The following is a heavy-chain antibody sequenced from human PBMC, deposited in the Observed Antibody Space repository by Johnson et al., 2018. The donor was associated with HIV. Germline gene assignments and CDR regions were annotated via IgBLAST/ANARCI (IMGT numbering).Heavy chain of an antibody. CDR3: ARADGSGSYFGFEI. CDR1: GFTFSSYA. CDR2: ISGSGGNT. D-gene: IGHD3-10*01. J-gene: IGHJ3*02. Sequence: VQLVESGGVVVQPGGSLRLSCAASGFTFSSYAMSWVRQAPGKGLEWVSAISGSGGNTYYADSVKGRFTISRDNSKNTVYLQMNSLRAEDTAVYYCARADGSGSYFGFEIWGQGTMVTVSS. V-gene: IGHV3-23*04.